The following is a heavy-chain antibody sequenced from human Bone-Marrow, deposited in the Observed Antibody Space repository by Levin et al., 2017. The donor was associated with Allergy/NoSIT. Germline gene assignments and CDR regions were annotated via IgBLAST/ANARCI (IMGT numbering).Heavy chain of an antibody. V-gene: IGHV4-39*01. CDR1: GGSISSSSYY. Sequence: SETLSLTCTVSGGSISSSSYYWGWIRQPPGKGLEWIGSIYYSGSTYYNPSLKSRVTISVDTSKNQFSLKLSSVTAADTAVYYCARHADAVLTNYFDYWGQGTLVTVSS. CDR3: ARHADAVLTNYFDY. D-gene: IGHD1-14*01. J-gene: IGHJ4*02. CDR2: IYYSGST.